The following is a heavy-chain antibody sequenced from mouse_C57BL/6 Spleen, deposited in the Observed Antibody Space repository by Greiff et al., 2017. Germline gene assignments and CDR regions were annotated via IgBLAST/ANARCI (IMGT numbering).Heavy chain of an antibody. CDR3: ARGNYDRYFDV. J-gene: IGHJ1*03. V-gene: IGHV5-4*01. CDR1: GFTFSSYA. CDR2: ISDGGSYT. Sequence: EVQVVESGGGLVKPGGSLKLSCAASGFTFSSYAMSWVRQTPEKRLEWVATISDGGSYTYYTDNVKGRFTISRDNAKNNLYLQMSHLKSEDTAMYYCARGNYDRYFDVWGTGTTVTVSS. D-gene: IGHD2-4*01.